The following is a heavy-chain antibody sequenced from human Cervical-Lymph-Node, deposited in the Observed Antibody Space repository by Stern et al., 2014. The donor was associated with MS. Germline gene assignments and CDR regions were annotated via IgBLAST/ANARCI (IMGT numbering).Heavy chain of an antibody. J-gene: IGHJ3*02. CDR2: ISYDGS. Sequence: VQLLESGGGVVQPGRSLRLSCAASGFSFSTYAMHWVRQAPGKGLEWVAVISYDGSNSADSVKGRFTISRDNSKNTLYLQMNSLRAEDTAMYYCARPYYDFWSGYPDNAFDIWGQGTMVTVSS. CDR1: GFSFSTYA. CDR3: ARPYYDFWSGYPDNAFDI. V-gene: IGHV3-30*03. D-gene: IGHD3-3*01.